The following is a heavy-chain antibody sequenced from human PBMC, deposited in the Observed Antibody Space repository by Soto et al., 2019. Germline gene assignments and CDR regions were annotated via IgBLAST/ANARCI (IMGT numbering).Heavy chain of an antibody. D-gene: IGHD3-9*01. CDR3: ARIPYDILTGYGYYGMDV. CDR2: IYYSGST. Sequence: QVQLQESGPGLVKPSETLSLTCTVSGGSVSSGSYYWSWIRQPPGKGLEWIGYIYYSGSTNYNPSLKSRVTISVDTSKNQFSLKLSSVTAADTAVYYCARIPYDILTGYGYYGMDVWGQGTTVTGSS. V-gene: IGHV4-61*01. CDR1: GGSVSSGSYY. J-gene: IGHJ6*02.